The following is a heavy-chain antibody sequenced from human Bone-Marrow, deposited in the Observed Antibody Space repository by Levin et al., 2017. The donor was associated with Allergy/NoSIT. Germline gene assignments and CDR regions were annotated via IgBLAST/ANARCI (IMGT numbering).Heavy chain of an antibody. CDR1: GGSFSGYY. D-gene: IGHD3-22*01. Sequence: KAGGSLRLSCAVYGGSFSGYYWSWIRQPPGKGLEWIGEINHSGSTNYNPSLKSRVTISVDTSKNQFSLKLSSVTAADTAVYYCARVRITMIVVVEYYGMDVWGQGTTVTVSS. V-gene: IGHV4-34*01. J-gene: IGHJ6*02. CDR3: ARVRITMIVVVEYYGMDV. CDR2: INHSGST.